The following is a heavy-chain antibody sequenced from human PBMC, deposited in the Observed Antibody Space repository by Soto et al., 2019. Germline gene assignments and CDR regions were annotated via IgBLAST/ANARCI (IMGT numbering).Heavy chain of an antibody. CDR3: ARERKFDFWRKGLDV. CDR1: GYTFTSYD. CDR2: MDPNSGVT. Sequence: GASVKVSCKASGYTFTSYDINWVRQAPGQGLEWLGWMDPNSGVTGYAQKFQGRVSMTRNISINTAHMELSSLRSEDTAVYYCARERKFDFWRKGLDVWGQGTTVTVSS. J-gene: IGHJ6*02. V-gene: IGHV1-8*01. D-gene: IGHD3-3*01.